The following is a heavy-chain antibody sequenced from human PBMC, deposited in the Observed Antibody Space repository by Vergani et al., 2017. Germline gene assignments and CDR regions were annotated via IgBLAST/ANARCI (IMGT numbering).Heavy chain of an antibody. Sequence: EVQLVESGGGLVKPGGSLRLSCAASGFTFSSYSMNWVRQAPGKGLEWVSSISDSSSYIYYADSVKGPFTISRDNAKNSMYLQMNSQKAEDTALYYCARDIEVDYCRSTSCNLPAYWGQGTLVTVSS. J-gene: IGHJ4*02. V-gene: IGHV3-21*01. CDR1: GFTFSSYS. CDR3: ARDIEVDYCRSTSCNLPAY. D-gene: IGHD2-2*01. CDR2: ISDSSSYI.